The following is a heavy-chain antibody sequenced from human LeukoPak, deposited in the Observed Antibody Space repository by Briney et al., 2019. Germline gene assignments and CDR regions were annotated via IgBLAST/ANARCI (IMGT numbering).Heavy chain of an antibody. V-gene: IGHV3-7*03. Sequence: GGSLRLSCAASGFTFSTYWMTWVRQAPGKGLEWVASIKRDGSAKQYVDSVKGRFTISRDNAKNSVYLQMNNLRPDDTAVYYCARVDTPMAKEAFDTWSQGTMVIVSS. CDR3: ARVDTPMAKEAFDT. D-gene: IGHD5-18*01. CDR1: GFTFSTYW. CDR2: IKRDGSAK. J-gene: IGHJ3*02.